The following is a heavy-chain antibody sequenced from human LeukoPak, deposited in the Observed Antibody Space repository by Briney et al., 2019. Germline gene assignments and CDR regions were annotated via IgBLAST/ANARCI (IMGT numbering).Heavy chain of an antibody. CDR2: IYYSGST. J-gene: IGHJ4*02. V-gene: IGHV4-59*01. D-gene: IGHD3-22*01. CDR1: GGSISSYY. Sequence: SETLSLTCTASGGSISSYYWSWIRQPPGKGLEWIGYIYYSGSTNYNPSLKSRVTISVDTSKNQFSLKLSSVTAADTAVYYCASAPYDSSGYPLDHWGQGTLVTVSS. CDR3: ASAPYDSSGYPLDH.